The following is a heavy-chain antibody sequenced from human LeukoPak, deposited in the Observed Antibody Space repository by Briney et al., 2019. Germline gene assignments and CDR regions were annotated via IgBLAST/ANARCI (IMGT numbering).Heavy chain of an antibody. Sequence: SETLSLTCDISGDSVSSNSAAWNWIRQSPLRGLEWLGRTYYRSKWYNDYAVSVKSRITINPDTSKNQFSLQLNSVTPEDTAVYYCTRGAPVGSSREFDYWGQGTLVTVSS. CDR1: GDSVSSNSAA. CDR3: TRGAPVGSSREFDY. V-gene: IGHV6-1*01. CDR2: TYYRSKWYN. D-gene: IGHD5-24*01. J-gene: IGHJ4*02.